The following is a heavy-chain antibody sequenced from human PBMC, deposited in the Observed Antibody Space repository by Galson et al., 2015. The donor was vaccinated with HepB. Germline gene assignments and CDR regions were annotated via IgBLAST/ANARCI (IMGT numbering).Heavy chain of an antibody. J-gene: IGHJ6*02. Sequence: SLRLSCAASGFTFSSYWMSWVRQAPGKGLEWVANIKQDGSEKYYVDSVKGRFTISRDNAKNSLYLQMNSLRAEDTAVYYCARRSGGSPFLYYGMDVWGQGTTVTVSS. CDR3: ARRSGGSPFLYYGMDV. CDR1: GFTFSSYW. D-gene: IGHD1-26*01. CDR2: IKQDGSEK. V-gene: IGHV3-7*03.